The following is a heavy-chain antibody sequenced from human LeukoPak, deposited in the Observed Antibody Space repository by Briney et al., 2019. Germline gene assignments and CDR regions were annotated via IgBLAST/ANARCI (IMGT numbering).Heavy chain of an antibody. V-gene: IGHV1-69*05. CDR3: AKSYYDFWSGYSPPFDY. CDR2: IIPIFGTA. D-gene: IGHD3-3*01. Sequence: ASVKVSCKASGYTFTSYAISWVRQAPGQGLEWMGGIIPIFGTANYAQKFQGRVTITTDESTSTAYMELSSLRSEDTAVYYCAKSYYDFWSGYSPPFDYWGQGTLVTVSS. J-gene: IGHJ4*02. CDR1: GYTFTSYA.